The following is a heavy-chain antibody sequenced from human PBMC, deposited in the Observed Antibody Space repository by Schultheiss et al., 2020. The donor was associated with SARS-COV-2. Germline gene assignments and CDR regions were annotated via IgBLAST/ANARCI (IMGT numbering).Heavy chain of an antibody. J-gene: IGHJ3*02. D-gene: IGHD6-13*01. CDR2: INHSGST. Sequence: GSLRLSCAASGFTFSNAWMSWVRQAPGKGLEWIGEINHSGSTNYNPSLKSLVTISVDTSKNQFSLKLSSVTAADTAVYYCAGAAAGRKGAFDIWGQGTMVTVSS. V-gene: IGHV4-34*01. CDR3: AGAAAGRKGAFDI. CDR1: GFTFSNAW.